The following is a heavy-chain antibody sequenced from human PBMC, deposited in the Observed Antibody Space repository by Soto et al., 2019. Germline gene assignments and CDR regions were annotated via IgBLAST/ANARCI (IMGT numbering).Heavy chain of an antibody. J-gene: IGHJ5*02. Sequence: EVQLLESGGDLVQPGGSLRLSCAASGFTFSSYAMSWVRQAPGKGLEWVSAISGSGGSTYYADSVKGRFTISRDNSKHTLYLQMNSLRAEDTAAYYCAKDLMVRSSGWYDWFDPWGQGTLVTVSS. V-gene: IGHV3-23*01. CDR2: ISGSGGST. D-gene: IGHD6-19*01. CDR3: AKDLMVRSSGWYDWFDP. CDR1: GFTFSSYA.